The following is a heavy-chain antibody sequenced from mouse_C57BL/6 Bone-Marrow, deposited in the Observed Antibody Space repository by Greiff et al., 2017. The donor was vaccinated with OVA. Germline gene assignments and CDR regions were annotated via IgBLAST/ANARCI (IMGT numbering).Heavy chain of an antibody. CDR3: TKSRDSSGGGDY. CDR2: IDPENGDT. Sequence: DVQLQESGAELVRPGASVKLSCTASGFNIKDDYMHWVKQRPEQGLEWIGWIDPENGDTEYASKFQGKATITADTSSNTAYLQLSSLTSEDTAVYYCTKSRDSSGGGDYWGQGTTLTVSS. D-gene: IGHD3-2*02. CDR1: GFNIKDDY. J-gene: IGHJ2*01. V-gene: IGHV14-4*01.